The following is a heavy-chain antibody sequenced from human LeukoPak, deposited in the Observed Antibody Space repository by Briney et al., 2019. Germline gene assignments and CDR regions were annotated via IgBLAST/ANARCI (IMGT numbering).Heavy chain of an antibody. V-gene: IGHV1-2*02. D-gene: IGHD3-16*01. J-gene: IGHJ4*02. CDR2: INPNSGGT. CDR3: ARVFGGWELLAHSSEDY. CDR1: GYTFTGYY. Sequence: GASVKVSCKASGYTFTGYYMHWVRQAPGQGLEWMGWINPNSGGTNYAQKFQGRVTMTRDTSISTAYMELSRLRSDDTAVYYCARVFGGWELLAHSSEDYWGQGTLVTVSS.